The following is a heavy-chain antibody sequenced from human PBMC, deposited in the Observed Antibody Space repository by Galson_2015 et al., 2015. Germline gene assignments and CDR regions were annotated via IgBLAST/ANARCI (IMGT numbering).Heavy chain of an antibody. J-gene: IGHJ4*02. CDR1: GFTFTNSA. V-gene: IGHV1-58*01. D-gene: IGHD3-3*01. CDR2: IVVGSGNT. Sequence: SVKVSCKASGFTFTNSAVQWVRQSRGQRLERIGWIVVGSGNTNYAQKFQERVTITRDMSTSTAYMELSNLRSEDTAVYYCAAVPYFDFWSSFSSPDYWGQGTLVTVSS. CDR3: AAVPYFDFWSSFSSPDY.